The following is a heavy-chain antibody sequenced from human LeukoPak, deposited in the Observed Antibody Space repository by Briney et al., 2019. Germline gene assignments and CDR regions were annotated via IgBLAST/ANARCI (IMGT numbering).Heavy chain of an antibody. D-gene: IGHD6-13*01. J-gene: IGHJ5*02. CDR2: IITSSSNT. CDR1: GFTFSSYS. Sequence: PGGSLTLSCAASGFTFSSYSMNWVRQAPGKGLEWVAGIITSSSNTYYAQSVKGRVTISRDNSKNSLYLKLNSLRSEDTAVYYCERGVPALAKSVDNWFDPWGQGTLVTVSS. V-gene: IGHV3-21*04. CDR3: ERGVPALAKSVDNWFDP.